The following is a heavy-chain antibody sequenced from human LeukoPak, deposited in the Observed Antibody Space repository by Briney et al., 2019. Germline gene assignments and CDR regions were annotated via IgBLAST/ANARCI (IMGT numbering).Heavy chain of an antibody. D-gene: IGHD6-6*01. J-gene: IGHJ4*02. CDR1: GFIFSSSV. CDR2: ISHDGGNK. V-gene: IGHV3-30*04. CDR3: ARVVVSSSSDYFDY. Sequence: GRSLRLSCAASGFIFSSSVMHWVRQAPGKGLEWVAVISHDGGNKYYADSMKGRFTISRDNSKNTLYLQMNSLRAEDTAVYYCARVVVSSSSDYFDYWGQGTLVTVSS.